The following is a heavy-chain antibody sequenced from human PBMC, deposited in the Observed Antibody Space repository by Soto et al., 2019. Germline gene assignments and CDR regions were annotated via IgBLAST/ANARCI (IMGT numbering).Heavy chain of an antibody. Sequence: SETLSLTCTVSGGSISSYYWSWIRQPPGKGLEWIGYIYYSGSTNYNPSLKSRVTISVDTSKNQFSLKLSSVTAADTAVYYCARGPKGGPVYTYYIDYSGQATLVTVSS. CDR1: GGSISSYY. CDR2: IYYSGST. D-gene: IGHD4-4*01. J-gene: IGHJ4*02. V-gene: IGHV4-59*08. CDR3: ARGPKGGPVYTYYIDY.